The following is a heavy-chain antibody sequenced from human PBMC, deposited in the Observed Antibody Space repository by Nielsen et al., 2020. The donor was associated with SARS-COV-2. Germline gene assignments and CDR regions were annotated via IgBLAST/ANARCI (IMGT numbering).Heavy chain of an antibody. CDR1: GGSFSGYY. D-gene: IGHD6-13*01. Sequence: SETLSLTCAVYGGSFSGYYWSWIRQPPGKGLEWIGYIYYSGSTYYNPSLKSRVTISVDTSKNQFSLKLSSVTAADTAVYYCAREKGAAAGRRGAFDIWGQGTMVTVSS. CDR3: AREKGAAAGRRGAFDI. CDR2: IYYSGST. J-gene: IGHJ3*02. V-gene: IGHV4-34*09.